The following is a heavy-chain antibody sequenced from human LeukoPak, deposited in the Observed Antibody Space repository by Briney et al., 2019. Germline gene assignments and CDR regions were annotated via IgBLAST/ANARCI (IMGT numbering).Heavy chain of an antibody. Sequence: ASVTVSCKCSVYTFASYGINWVRQATAQGLEWVGWRNPNSGNTAYAQKFQGRVTMTRNTSINTAYMELSSLRSEDMAVYYCARDEIGVYDSSGYYYVGAFDIWGQGTMVTVSS. CDR2: RNPNSGNT. V-gene: IGHV1-8*01. D-gene: IGHD3-22*01. J-gene: IGHJ3*02. CDR3: ARDEIGVYDSSGYYYVGAFDI. CDR1: VYTFASYG.